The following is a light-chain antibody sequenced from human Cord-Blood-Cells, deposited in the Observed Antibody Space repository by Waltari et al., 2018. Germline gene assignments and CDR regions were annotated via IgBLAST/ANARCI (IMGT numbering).Light chain of an antibody. J-gene: IGLJ1*01. CDR1: RSNIGAGYD. CDR3: QSYDSSLSALYV. V-gene: IGLV1-40*01. CDR2: GNS. Sequence: QSVLTQPPSVSGAPGPRVTIPCTGSRSNIGAGYDVHWYQQLPGTAPKLLIYGNSNRPSGVPDRFSGSKSGTSASLAITGLQAEDEADYYCQSYDSSLSALYVFGTGTKVTVL.